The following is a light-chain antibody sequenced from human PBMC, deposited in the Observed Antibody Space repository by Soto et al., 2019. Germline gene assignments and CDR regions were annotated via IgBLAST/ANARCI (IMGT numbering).Light chain of an antibody. CDR1: SSDVGGYKY. CDR2: EVS. V-gene: IGLV2-8*01. J-gene: IGLJ3*02. CDR3: SSYAGSNNL. Sequence: QSALTQPPSASGSPGQSVTISCTGTSSDVGGYKYVSWYQQHPGKAPKLMIYEVSKRPSGVPDRFSGSKSGNTASLTVSGLPAEDEADYYCSSYAGSNNLFGGGTKLTVL.